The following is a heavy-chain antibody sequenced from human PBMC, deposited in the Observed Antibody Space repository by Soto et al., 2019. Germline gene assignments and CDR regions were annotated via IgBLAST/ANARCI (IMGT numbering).Heavy chain of an antibody. V-gene: IGHV3-30*18. J-gene: IGHJ6*02. CDR3: AKGGSGNYLTYYYYYGMDV. D-gene: IGHD3-22*01. CDR1: GFSLSNNG. Sequence: QPGGSLRLSCAASGFSLSNNGMHWVRQAPGKGLEWVAVISYDGNNKYYADSVKGRFTISRDNSKNTVYLEMNNLRAEDTAMYYCAKGGSGNYLTYYYYYGMDVCGQGTTVTVYS. CDR2: ISYDGNNK.